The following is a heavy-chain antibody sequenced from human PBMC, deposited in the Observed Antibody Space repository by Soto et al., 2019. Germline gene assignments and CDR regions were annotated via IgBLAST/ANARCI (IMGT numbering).Heavy chain of an antibody. Sequence: GGSLRLSCAASGFTFSSYAMHWVRQAPGKGLEWVALISYDGSDKDYADSVKGRFTISRDNSRNTLFLQMNSLRAEDTAVYYCAKDTVPVATPWFDPWGQGTLVTVSS. V-gene: IGHV3-30-3*01. CDR1: GFTFSSYA. D-gene: IGHD2-2*01. CDR2: ISYDGSDK. CDR3: AKDTVPVATPWFDP. J-gene: IGHJ5*02.